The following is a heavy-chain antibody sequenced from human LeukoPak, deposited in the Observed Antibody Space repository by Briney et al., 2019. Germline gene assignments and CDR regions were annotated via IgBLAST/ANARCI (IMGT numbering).Heavy chain of an antibody. Sequence: ASVRVSCKASGYTFTSYAMNWVRQAPGQGLEWMGWINTNTGNPTYAQGFTGRFVFSLDTSVSTAYLQISSLKAEDTAVYYCARDVIQSTILGVVKGPSFDYWGQGTLVTVSS. V-gene: IGHV7-4-1*02. J-gene: IGHJ4*02. CDR2: INTNTGNP. D-gene: IGHD3-3*01. CDR1: GYTFTSYA. CDR3: ARDVIQSTILGVVKGPSFDY.